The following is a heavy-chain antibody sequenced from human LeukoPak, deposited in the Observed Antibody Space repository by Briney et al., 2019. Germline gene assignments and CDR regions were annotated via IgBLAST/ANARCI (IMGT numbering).Heavy chain of an antibody. J-gene: IGHJ5*02. V-gene: IGHV1-69*13. Sequence: GASVKVSCKASGGTFSSYAISWVRQAPGQGLEWMGGIIPIFGTANYAQKFQGRVTITADESTSTAYMELSSLRSEDTAVYYCARMEFVSSGSGSYYNTIPTNWFDPWGQGTLVTVSS. CDR2: IIPIFGTA. CDR1: GGTFSSYA. D-gene: IGHD3-10*01. CDR3: ARMEFVSSGSGSYYNTIPTNWFDP.